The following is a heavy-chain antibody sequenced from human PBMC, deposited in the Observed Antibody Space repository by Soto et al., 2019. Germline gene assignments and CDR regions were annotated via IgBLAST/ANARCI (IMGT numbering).Heavy chain of an antibody. J-gene: IGHJ4*02. D-gene: IGHD5-12*01. Sequence: QVQLVESGGGVVQPGRSLRLSCAASGFTFSSYGMHWVRQAPGKGLEWVAVIWYDGRNKYYADSVKGRFTISRDNSKNTLYLQMNSLRAEDTAVYYCAREESMATSTGPFDYWGQGTLVTVSS. CDR1: GFTFSSYG. V-gene: IGHV3-33*01. CDR2: IWYDGRNK. CDR3: AREESMATSTGPFDY.